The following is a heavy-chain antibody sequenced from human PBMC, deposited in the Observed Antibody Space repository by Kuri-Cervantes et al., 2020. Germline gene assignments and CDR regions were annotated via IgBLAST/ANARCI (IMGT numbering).Heavy chain of an antibody. CDR3: ARSPRILGDFWMGYYNP. D-gene: IGHD3-3*01. CDR1: GFTFSNYA. Sequence: GGSLRLSCAASGFTFSNYALHWVRQAPGKGLEWVAVISYDGSNKYYADSVKGRFTISRNHSKNTLYLQMNSLRAEDTAVYYCARSPRILGDFWMGYYNPWGQGTLVTVSS. V-gene: IGHV3-30*01. CDR2: ISYDGSNK. J-gene: IGHJ5*02.